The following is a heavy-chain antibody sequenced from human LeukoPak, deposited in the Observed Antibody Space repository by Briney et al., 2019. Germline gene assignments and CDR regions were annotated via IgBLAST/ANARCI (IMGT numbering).Heavy chain of an antibody. CDR1: GFSFSRHW. V-gene: IGHV3-74*03. Sequence: QTGGSLRLSCAASGFSFSRHWMPWVRQAPGKGLVWVSRISGDGPYTANVDSVGGRFTISRDNVRHTLYLHMNSLRAEDTAGYYCASFGISWGSAYWGQDTLVTVFS. D-gene: IGHD2-21*01. CDR2: ISGDGPYT. J-gene: IGHJ1*01. CDR3: ASFGISWGSAY.